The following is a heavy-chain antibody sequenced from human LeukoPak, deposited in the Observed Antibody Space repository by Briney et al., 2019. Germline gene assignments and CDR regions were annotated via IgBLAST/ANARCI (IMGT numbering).Heavy chain of an antibody. CDR3: ARDGSFYDSSVSSFDY. CDR2: ISSSSSYI. D-gene: IGHD3-22*01. CDR1: GFTFSSYS. V-gene: IGHV3-21*01. J-gene: IGHJ4*02. Sequence: GGSLRLSCAASGFTFSSYSMNWVRQAPGKGLEWVSSISSSSSYIYYADSVKGRFTISRDNAKNSLYLQMNSLRAEDTAVYYCARDGSFYDSSVSSFDYWGQGALVTVSS.